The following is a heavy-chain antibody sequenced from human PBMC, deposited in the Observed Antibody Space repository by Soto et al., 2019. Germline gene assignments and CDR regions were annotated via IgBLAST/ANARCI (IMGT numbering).Heavy chain of an antibody. J-gene: IGHJ4*02. CDR2: IKSKTDGGTT. Sequence: GGSLRLSCAASGFTFSNAWMSWVRQAPGKGLEWVGRIKSKTDGGTTDYAAPVKGRFTISRDDSKNTLYLQMNSLKTEDTAVYYCTTEVTRHIAVAGTPFDYWGQGTLVTVSS. CDR1: GFTFSNAW. V-gene: IGHV3-15*01. CDR3: TTEVTRHIAVAGTPFDY. D-gene: IGHD6-19*01.